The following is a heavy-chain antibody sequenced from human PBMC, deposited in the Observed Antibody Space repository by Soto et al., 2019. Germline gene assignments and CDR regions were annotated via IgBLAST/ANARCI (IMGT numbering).Heavy chain of an antibody. D-gene: IGHD4-17*01. V-gene: IGHV4-34*01. J-gene: IGHJ5*02. CDR1: GGSFTDYK. CDR3: AGGHDYVDYDA. Sequence: QVQLRQWGAGLLKPSETLSLTCVVSGGSFTDYKWTWIRQSPEKGLEWIGEIRHNGDTDSKPSLRSRLTMYLDTSKHEFSLHLSSVTSADTAVYFCAGGHDYVDYDAWGQGTLVTVS. CDR2: IRHNGDT.